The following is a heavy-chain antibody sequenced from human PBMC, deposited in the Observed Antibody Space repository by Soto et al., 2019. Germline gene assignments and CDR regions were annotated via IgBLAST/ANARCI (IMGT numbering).Heavy chain of an antibody. CDR2: ISSSSSYI. Sequence: GGSLRLSCAASGFSFSIYSMNWVRQAPGEGLEWVSSISSSSSYIYYADSVKGRFTISRDNAKNSLYLQMNSLRAEDTAVYYCARASGTYYSLGTDFYYYYMDVWGKGTTVTVSS. J-gene: IGHJ6*03. CDR3: ARASGTYYSLGTDFYYYYMDV. CDR1: GFSFSIYS. D-gene: IGHD3-10*01. V-gene: IGHV3-21*04.